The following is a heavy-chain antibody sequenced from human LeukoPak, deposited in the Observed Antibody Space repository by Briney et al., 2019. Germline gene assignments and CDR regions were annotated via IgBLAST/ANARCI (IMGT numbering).Heavy chain of an antibody. D-gene: IGHD2-2*01. V-gene: IGHV4-39*01. J-gene: IGHJ5*02. CDR1: GGSITTINYY. CDR3: ARQVVVVPGRCFRHNWFDP. CDR2: LYYGRST. Sequence: PSETLSLTCTVSGGSITTINYYWGWIRQPPGEGLEWIGSLYYGRSTYYNPAHKGRVTLSVDGSKRQFSLKVTSVTAADTAVYYCARQVVVVPGRCFRHNWFDPWGQGTLVIVSS.